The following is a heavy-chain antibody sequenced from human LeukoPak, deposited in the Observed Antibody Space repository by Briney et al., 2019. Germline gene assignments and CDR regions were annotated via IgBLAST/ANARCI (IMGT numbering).Heavy chain of an antibody. CDR2: VSHSGTT. Sequence: SETLSLTCGVSGGSIDITNYWSWVRQAPGKGLEWIGEVSHSGTTNYNPSLRSRVTMFLDRANNQFSLSLTSVTAADSAVYYCARENRPFCPFAYWGQGVLVTVSS. J-gene: IGHJ4*02. D-gene: IGHD3-3*01. CDR1: GGSIDITNY. CDR3: ARENRPFCPFAY. V-gene: IGHV4-4*02.